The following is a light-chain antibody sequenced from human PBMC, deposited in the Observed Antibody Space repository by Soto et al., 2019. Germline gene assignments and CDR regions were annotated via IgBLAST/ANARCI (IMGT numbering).Light chain of an antibody. Sequence: EIVLTQSPGTPSLSPGERATLSCRASQSVSSNYLAWYQQKPGQAPRLLMYDASSRATGIPDRFSGSGSGTDFTLTISRLEPEDFAVYYCQQYSSSRTFGQGTKVDIK. CDR3: QQYSSSRT. CDR2: DAS. V-gene: IGKV3-20*01. J-gene: IGKJ1*01. CDR1: QSVSSNY.